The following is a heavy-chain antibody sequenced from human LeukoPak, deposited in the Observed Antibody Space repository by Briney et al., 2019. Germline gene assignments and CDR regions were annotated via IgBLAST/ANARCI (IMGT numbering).Heavy chain of an antibody. Sequence: GGSLRLSCVASGFTFTSYAMSWVRQASGKGLEWVSSITSSGGSTNYADSVKGRFTISRDNSKNTLYLQMNSLRAEDTAVYYCAKGAAAAGYWGQGTLVTVSS. CDR1: GFTFTSYA. J-gene: IGHJ4*02. D-gene: IGHD6-13*01. CDR3: AKGAAAAGY. CDR2: ITSSGGST. V-gene: IGHV3-23*01.